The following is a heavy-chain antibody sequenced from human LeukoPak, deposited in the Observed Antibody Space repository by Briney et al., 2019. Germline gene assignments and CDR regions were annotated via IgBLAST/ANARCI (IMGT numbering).Heavy chain of an antibody. CDR2: MSYSGST. J-gene: IGHJ3*02. Sequence: PSETLSLTCTVSGGSISSSSYFWGWIRQPPGKGLEWVGSMSYSGSTYYNPSLKSRVTISVDTSENQFSLKLSSVTAADTAVYYCARVEWELGSADAFDIWGQGTMVTVSS. D-gene: IGHD1-26*01. V-gene: IGHV4-39*01. CDR3: ARVEWELGSADAFDI. CDR1: GGSISSSSYF.